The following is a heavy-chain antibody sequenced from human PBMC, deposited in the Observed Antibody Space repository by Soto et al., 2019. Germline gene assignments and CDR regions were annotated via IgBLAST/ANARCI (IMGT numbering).Heavy chain of an antibody. CDR1: GGSFSGYY. D-gene: IGHD6-19*01. J-gene: IGHJ4*02. CDR3: ATTRGIAVGGSFDY. Sequence: SETLSLTCAVYGGSFSGYYWSWIRQSPGKGPEWMATFYSGSTYYNPSLKSRLTMSVDTSTNQFSLRLRSVAAPDTAVYYCATTRGIAVGGSFDYWGQGTLVTVSS. V-gene: IGHV4-34*01. CDR2: FYSGST.